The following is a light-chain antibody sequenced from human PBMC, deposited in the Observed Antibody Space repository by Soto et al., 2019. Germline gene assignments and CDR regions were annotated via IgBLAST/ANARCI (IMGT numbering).Light chain of an antibody. Sequence: QAVVTQEPSFSVSPGGTVTLTCGLSSGSVSTSYYPSWYQQTPGQAPRTLIDSTNTRSSGVPDRFSGSILGNKAALTITGAQADDESDYYCAAWDDSLSGAVFGGGTQLTVL. CDR2: STN. V-gene: IGLV8-61*01. J-gene: IGLJ7*01. CDR3: AAWDDSLSGAV. CDR1: SGSVSTSYY.